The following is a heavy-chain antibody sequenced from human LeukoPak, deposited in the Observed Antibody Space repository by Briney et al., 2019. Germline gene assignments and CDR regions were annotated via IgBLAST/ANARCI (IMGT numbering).Heavy chain of an antibody. D-gene: IGHD5-12*01. J-gene: IGHJ6*03. CDR3: ARDLPQKSGYSGGYYYYYYMDV. V-gene: IGHV3-66*02. Sequence: PGGSLRLSCAASGFTVSSNYMSWVRQAPGKGLEWVSVIYSGGSTYYADSVKGRFTISRDNSKNTLYLQMNSLRAEDTAVYYCARDLPQKSGYSGGYYYYYYMDVWGKGTTVTVSS. CDR2: IYSGGST. CDR1: GFTVSSNY.